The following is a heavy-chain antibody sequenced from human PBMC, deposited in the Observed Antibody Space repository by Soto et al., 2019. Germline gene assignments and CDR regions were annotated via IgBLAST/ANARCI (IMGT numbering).Heavy chain of an antibody. J-gene: IGHJ6*02. CDR2: ISAYNGNT. D-gene: IGHD2-2*01. Sequence: ASVKVSCKASGYTFTSYGISWVRQAPGQGLEWMGWISAYNGNTNYAQKLQGRVTMTTDTSTSTAYMELRSLRSDDTAVYYCAKEGLVLVPTTVNSDYYYYAMDVWGQGTTVTV. CDR1: GYTFTSYG. CDR3: AKEGLVLVPTTVNSDYYYYAMDV. V-gene: IGHV1-18*01.